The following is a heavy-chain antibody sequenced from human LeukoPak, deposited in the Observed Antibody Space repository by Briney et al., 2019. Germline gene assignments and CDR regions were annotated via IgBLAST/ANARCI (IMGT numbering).Heavy chain of an antibody. J-gene: IGHJ4*02. CDR2: ISGSGGST. Sequence: GGSLGLSCAASGFTFSDAWMSWVRQAPGKGLEWVSAISGSGGSTYSADSVKGRFTISRDNSKNTLYLQMNSLRAEDTAIYFCAKDRTLCSGGTCYPYYFDYWGQGTLVTVSS. D-gene: IGHD2-15*01. CDR1: GFTFSDAW. CDR3: AKDRTLCSGGTCYPYYFDY. V-gene: IGHV3-23*01.